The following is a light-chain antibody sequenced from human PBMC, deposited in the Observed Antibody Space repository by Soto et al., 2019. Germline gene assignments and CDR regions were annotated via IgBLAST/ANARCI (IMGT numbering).Light chain of an antibody. V-gene: IGKV3-11*01. J-gene: IGKJ2*01. CDR1: QSVSSY. Sequence: EIVLTQSPATLSLSPGERATLSCRASQSVSSYLAWYQQKPGQGPRLLIYDASNRATGIQARFSGSGSGTDFTLTISSLEPEDFAVYYCQQRSNWPPYRYTFGQGTKLEIK. CDR2: DAS. CDR3: QQRSNWPPYRYT.